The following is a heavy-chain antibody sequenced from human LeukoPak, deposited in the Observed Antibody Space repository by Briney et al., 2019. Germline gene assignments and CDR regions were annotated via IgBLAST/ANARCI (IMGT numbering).Heavy chain of an antibody. CDR1: GFPFSGYA. V-gene: IGHV3-23*01. J-gene: IGHJ4*02. CDR3: AKDQFSGLWELPDDY. CDR2: VSGSASDT. Sequence: GGSLRLSCAASGFPFSGYAMSWVRQAPGKGLEWVSGVSGSASDTYYADSVKGRFTISRDNSKNTLYLQMNSLRAEDTAVYYCAKDQFSGLWELPDDYWGQGTLVTVSS. D-gene: IGHD1-26*01.